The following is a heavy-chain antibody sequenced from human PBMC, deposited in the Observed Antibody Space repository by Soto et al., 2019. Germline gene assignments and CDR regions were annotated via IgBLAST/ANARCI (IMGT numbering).Heavy chain of an antibody. J-gene: IGHJ4*02. D-gene: IGHD1-1*01. CDR2: IYSGGDT. V-gene: IGHV3-66*01. Sequence: ELQLVASGGGLVQPGGSLRLSCAASGFTVSNNYLRWVRQAPEKGLEWVSLIYSGGDTYYADSVKGRFTISRDNSKNTLYLQMNSLRAEDTAVYYCARDGTYNWVGGQGILVTVSS. CDR1: GFTVSNNY. CDR3: ARDGTYNWV.